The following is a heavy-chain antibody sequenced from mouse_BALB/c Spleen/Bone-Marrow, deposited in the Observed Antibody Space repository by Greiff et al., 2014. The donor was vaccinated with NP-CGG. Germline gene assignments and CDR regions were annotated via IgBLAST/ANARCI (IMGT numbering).Heavy chain of an antibody. J-gene: IGHJ3*01. CDR3: AYGSSFGFAY. Sequence: VQLVESGAELVRPGASVKLSCRTSGYTFTGYWMNWVKQRPEQGLEWIGRIDPYDSETHYNQKFKVKAILTVDKSSSTAYMQLSSLTSEDSAVYYCAYGSSFGFAYWGQGTLVTVSA. D-gene: IGHD1-1*01. V-gene: IGHV1-74*01. CDR2: IDPYDSET. CDR1: GYTFTGYW.